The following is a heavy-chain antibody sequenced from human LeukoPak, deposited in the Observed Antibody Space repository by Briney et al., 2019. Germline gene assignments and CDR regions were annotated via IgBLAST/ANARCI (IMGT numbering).Heavy chain of an antibody. D-gene: IGHD3-3*01. Sequence: GGSLRLSCAGSGFTFDDYAMHWVRQAPGKGLEWVSLISWDGGSTYYADSVKGRFTISRDNSKNSLYLQMNSLRAEDTALYYCAKGAWSGFYYYYYMDVWGKGTTVTVSS. CDR3: AKGAWSGFYYYYYMDV. CDR2: ISWDGGST. CDR1: GFTFDDYA. V-gene: IGHV3-43D*03. J-gene: IGHJ6*03.